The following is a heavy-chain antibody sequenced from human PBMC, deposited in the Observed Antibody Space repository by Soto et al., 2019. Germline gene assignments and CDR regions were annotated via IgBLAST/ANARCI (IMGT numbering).Heavy chain of an antibody. Sequence: ETLSLTCTVSGGSISSYYWSWIRQPPGKGLEWIGYIYYSGSTNYNPSLKSRVTISVDTSKNQFSLKLSSVTAADTAVYYCARGSPSGDYFDYWGQGTLVTVSS. J-gene: IGHJ4*02. CDR3: ARGSPSGDYFDY. D-gene: IGHD3-10*01. CDR2: IYYSGST. V-gene: IGHV4-59*08. CDR1: GGSISSYY.